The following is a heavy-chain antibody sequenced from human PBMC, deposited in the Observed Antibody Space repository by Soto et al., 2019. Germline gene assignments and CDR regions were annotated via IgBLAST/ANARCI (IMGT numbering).Heavy chain of an antibody. J-gene: IGHJ6*02. CDR3: ARGRLLLSHYYYGMDV. D-gene: IGHD2-15*01. CDR2: ISSSGSTI. Sequence: PGGSLRLSCAASGFTFSSYEMNWVRQAPGKGLEWVSYISSSGSTIYYADSVKGRFTISRDNAKNSLYLQMNSLRAEDTAVYYCARGRLLLSHYYYGMDVWGQGTTVTVSS. CDR1: GFTFSSYE. V-gene: IGHV3-48*03.